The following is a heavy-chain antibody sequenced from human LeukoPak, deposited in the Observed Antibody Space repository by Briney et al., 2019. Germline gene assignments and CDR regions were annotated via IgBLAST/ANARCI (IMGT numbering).Heavy chain of an antibody. Sequence: GGSLRLSCAASGFTVSSNEMSWVRQAPGKGLEWVSAISGSGGSTYYADSVKGRFTISRDNSKNTLYLQMNSLRAEDTAVYYCAKEQKDIVVVVAATTLDYWGQGTLVTVSS. V-gene: IGHV3-23*01. J-gene: IGHJ4*02. CDR1: GFTVSSNE. CDR3: AKEQKDIVVVVAATTLDY. CDR2: ISGSGGST. D-gene: IGHD2-15*01.